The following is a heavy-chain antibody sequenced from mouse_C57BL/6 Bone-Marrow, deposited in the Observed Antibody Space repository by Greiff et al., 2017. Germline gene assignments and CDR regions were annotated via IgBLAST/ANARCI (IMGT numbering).Heavy chain of an antibody. CDR3: ASSPLSSSGLCAY. CDR2: IWGVGST. CDR1: GFSLTSYG. D-gene: IGHD3-2*02. Sequence: VKLMESGPGLVAPSQSLSITCTVSGFSLTSYGVDWVRQSPGKGLEWLGVIWGVGSTNYNSALNSRLSISKDNSKSQVFLKMNSLPTDDTAMYYCASSPLSSSGLCAYWGEGTLVTVSA. V-gene: IGHV2-6*01. J-gene: IGHJ3*01.